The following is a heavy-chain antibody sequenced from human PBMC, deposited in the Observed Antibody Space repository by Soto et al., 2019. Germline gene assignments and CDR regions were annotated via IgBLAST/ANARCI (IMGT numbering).Heavy chain of an antibody. D-gene: IGHD3-10*01. CDR1: GGSISSSSYY. CDR2: IYYSGST. Sequence: SETLSLTCTVSGGSISSSSYYWGWIRQPPGKGLEWIGSIYYSGSTYYNPSLKSRVTISVDTSKNQFSLKLSSVTAADTAVYYCARPYFPGRGYYFDYWGQGTLVTVSS. J-gene: IGHJ4*02. CDR3: ARPYFPGRGYYFDY. V-gene: IGHV4-39*01.